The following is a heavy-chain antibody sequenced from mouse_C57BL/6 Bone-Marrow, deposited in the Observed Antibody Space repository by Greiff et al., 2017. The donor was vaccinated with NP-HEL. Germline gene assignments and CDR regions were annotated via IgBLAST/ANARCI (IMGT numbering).Heavy chain of an antibody. V-gene: IGHV5-6*01. J-gene: IGHJ2*01. Sequence: VQLKESGGDLVKPGGSLKLSCAASGFTFSSYGMSWVRQTPDKRLEWVATISSGGSYTYYPDSVKGRFTISRDNAKNTLYLQMSSLKSEDTAMYYGARHLYYYGSSYVGFDYWGQGTTPTVSS. D-gene: IGHD1-1*01. CDR2: ISSGGSYT. CDR1: GFTFSSYG. CDR3: ARHLYYYGSSYVGFDY.